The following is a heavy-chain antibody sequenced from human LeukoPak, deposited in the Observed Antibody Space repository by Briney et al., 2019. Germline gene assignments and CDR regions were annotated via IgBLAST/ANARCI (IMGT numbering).Heavy chain of an antibody. Sequence: SVKVSCKASGGTFSSYAISWVRQAPGQGLEWMGGIIPIFGTANYAQKFQGRVTITADESTSTAYMELSSLRSEDTAVYYCARAPRGIAVGYYYYYMDVWGKGTTVTISS. CDR2: IIPIFGTA. CDR3: ARAPRGIAVGYYYYYMDV. J-gene: IGHJ6*03. D-gene: IGHD6-19*01. CDR1: GGTFSSYA. V-gene: IGHV1-69*13.